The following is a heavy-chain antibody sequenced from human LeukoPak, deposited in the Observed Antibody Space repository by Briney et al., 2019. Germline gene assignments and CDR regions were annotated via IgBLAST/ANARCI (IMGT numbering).Heavy chain of an antibody. CDR2: INHSGST. V-gene: IGHV4-34*01. Sequence: PSETLSLTCAVYGGSFSGYYWSWIRQPPGKELEWIGEINHSGSTNYNPSLKSRVTISVDTSKNQFSLKLSSVTAADTAVYYCARGGIVGAPDYWGQGTLVTVSS. D-gene: IGHD1-26*01. CDR1: GGSFSGYY. CDR3: ARGGIVGAPDY. J-gene: IGHJ4*02.